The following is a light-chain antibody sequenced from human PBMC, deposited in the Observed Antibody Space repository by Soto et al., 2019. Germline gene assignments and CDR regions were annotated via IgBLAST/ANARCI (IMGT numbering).Light chain of an antibody. CDR3: QSYGSSPGAV. CDR1: SGSFASNY. V-gene: IGLV6-57*03. J-gene: IGLJ7*01. CDR2: EDN. Sequence: NFMLTQPHSVSESLGKTVTISCTRSSGSFASNYVQWYQQRPGSAPTTVMYEDNQSPSGVPDRFSGSIDSSSRSASLTISGLQTEDEAVYYCQSYGSSPGAVFGGGTQLTVL.